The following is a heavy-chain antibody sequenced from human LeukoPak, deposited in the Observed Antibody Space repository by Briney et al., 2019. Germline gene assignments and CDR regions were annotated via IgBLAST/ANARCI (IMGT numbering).Heavy chain of an antibody. Sequence: GASVKVSCKASGYTFTGYYMHWARQAPGQGLEWMGWINPNSGGTNYAQKFQGRATMTSDTSISTGYMELSRLRSDDTAVYYCARGYCSTNTCYPPAYWGQGTLVTVSS. CDR1: GYTFTGYY. D-gene: IGHD2-2*01. V-gene: IGHV1-2*02. CDR2: INPNSGGT. CDR3: ARGYCSTNTCYPPAY. J-gene: IGHJ4*02.